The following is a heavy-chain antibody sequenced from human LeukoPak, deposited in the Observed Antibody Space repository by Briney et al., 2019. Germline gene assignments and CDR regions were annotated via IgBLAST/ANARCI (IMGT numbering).Heavy chain of an antibody. Sequence: SETLSLTCTVSGGSISSYYWSWIRQPPGKGLEWIGYIYYSGSTYYNPSLKSRVTISVDTSKNQFSLKLSSVTAADTAVHYCARARQQLAKLHPPLFDYWGQGTLVTVSS. CDR2: IYYSGST. CDR3: ARARQQLAKLHPPLFDY. D-gene: IGHD6-13*01. J-gene: IGHJ4*02. V-gene: IGHV4-59*12. CDR1: GGSISSYY.